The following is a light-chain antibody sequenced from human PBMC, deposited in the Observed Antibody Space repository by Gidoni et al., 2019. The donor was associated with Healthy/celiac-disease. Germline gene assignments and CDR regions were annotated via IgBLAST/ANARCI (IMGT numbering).Light chain of an antibody. CDR2: DVS. J-gene: IGLJ3*02. V-gene: IGLV2-11*01. Sequence: QSALTQPRPVSVSPGQSVTISCTGTSSDVGGYNYVSWYQQPPGKAPKLMIYDVSKPPSGVPDRFSGSKSGNTASLTISGLQAEDEADYYCCSYAGSSWVFGGGTKLTVL. CDR3: CSYAGSSWV. CDR1: SSDVGGYNY.